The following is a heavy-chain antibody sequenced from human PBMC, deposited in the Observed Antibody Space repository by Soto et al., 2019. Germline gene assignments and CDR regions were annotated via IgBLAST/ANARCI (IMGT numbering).Heavy chain of an antibody. CDR1: GFTFSSYA. J-gene: IGHJ4*02. CDR3: AKDLDTYVGPFDY. Sequence: GGSLRLSCAASGFTFSSYAMSWVRQAPGKGLEWVSGISGSGGSTYYADSVKGRFTISRDNSKNTLSLQMNSLRADDTAVYYCAKDLDTYVGPFDYWGQGTLVTVSS. V-gene: IGHV3-23*01. CDR2: ISGSGGST. D-gene: IGHD5-18*01.